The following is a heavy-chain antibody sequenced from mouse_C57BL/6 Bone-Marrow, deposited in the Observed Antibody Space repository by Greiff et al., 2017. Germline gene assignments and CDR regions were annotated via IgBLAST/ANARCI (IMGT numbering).Heavy chain of an antibody. J-gene: IGHJ2*01. D-gene: IGHD1-1*01. CDR2: IYPSDSNT. CDR3: ATLFYLDY. CDR1: GYTFTSYC. Sequence: VQLQQPGAELAMPGASVKLSCKASGYTFTSYCMRWVKQRPGQGLEWIGEIYPSDSNTYYNQKFKGKSTLTVDKSSSTAYMQLSSLTSEDSAVSYVATLFYLDYWGQGTTLTVSS. V-gene: IGHV1-69*01.